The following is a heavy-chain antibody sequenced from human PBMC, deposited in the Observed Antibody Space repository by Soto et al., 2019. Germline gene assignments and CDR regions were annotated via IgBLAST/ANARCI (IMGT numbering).Heavy chain of an antibody. CDR3: ARNRDYALDY. CDR2: IKQDGSDK. Sequence: EVQLVESGGGLVQPGGSLRLSCAASGFMFSNYWMSWVRQAPGKGLEWVAIIKQDGSDKYYVDSVKGRFTISRDNAKNSLYLQMNSLRIEDAAVYYCARNRDYALDYWGRGTLVTVSS. J-gene: IGHJ4*02. D-gene: IGHD4-17*01. CDR1: GFMFSNYW. V-gene: IGHV3-7*01.